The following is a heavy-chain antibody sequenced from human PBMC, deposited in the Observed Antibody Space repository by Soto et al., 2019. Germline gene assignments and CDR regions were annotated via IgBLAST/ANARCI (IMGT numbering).Heavy chain of an antibody. J-gene: IGHJ6*01. Sequence: GASVKVSCKASGGTFSSYAISWVRQAPGQGLEWMGGIIPIFGTANYAQKFQGRVTITADESTSTAYMELSSLRSEDTAVYYCASGPARDYYYYYGMDVWGQGTTVTVSS. CDR2: IIPIFGTA. CDR3: ASGPARDYYYYYGMDV. CDR1: GGTFSSYA. V-gene: IGHV1-69*13.